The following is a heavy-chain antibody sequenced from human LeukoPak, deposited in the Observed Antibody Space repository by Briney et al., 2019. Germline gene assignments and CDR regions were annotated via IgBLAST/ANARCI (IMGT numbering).Heavy chain of an antibody. Sequence: EGSLRLSCAASGFTFSSYAMSWVRQAPGKGLEWVSAISGSGGSTYYADYVKGRFTISRDNSKNTLYLQMKSLRAEDTAVYYCARDRITMIRGVIITQYFDYWGQGTLVTVSS. CDR2: ISGSGGST. CDR3: ARDRITMIRGVIITQYFDY. CDR1: GFTFSSYA. D-gene: IGHD3-10*01. V-gene: IGHV3-23*01. J-gene: IGHJ4*02.